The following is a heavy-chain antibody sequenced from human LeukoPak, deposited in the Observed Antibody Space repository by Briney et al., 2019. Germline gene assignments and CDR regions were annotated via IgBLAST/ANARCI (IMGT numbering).Heavy chain of an antibody. CDR1: GFTVSSNY. CDR2: IYSGGST. Sequence: GGSLRLSCAASGFTVSSNYMSWVRQAPGKGLEWVSVIYSGGSTYYADSVKGRFTISRDNSKNTLYLQMNSLRAEDTAVYYCAGRLAYCGGDCYSHWFDPWGQGTLVTVSS. CDR3: AGRLAYCGGDCYSHWFDP. J-gene: IGHJ5*02. V-gene: IGHV3-53*01. D-gene: IGHD2-21*02.